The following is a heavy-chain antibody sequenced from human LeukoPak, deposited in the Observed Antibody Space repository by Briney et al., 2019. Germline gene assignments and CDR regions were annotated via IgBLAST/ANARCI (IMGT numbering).Heavy chain of an antibody. CDR1: GGSISSYY. J-gene: IGHJ4*02. CDR2: IYYSGST. CDR3: ARVEDDSSGYYYLN. D-gene: IGHD3-22*01. V-gene: IGHV4-39*07. Sequence: SETLSLTCTVSGGSISSYYWGWIRQPPGKGLEWIGSIYYSGSTYYNPSLKSRVTISVDTSKNQFSLKLSSVTAADTAVYYCARVEDDSSGYYYLNWGQGTLVTVSS.